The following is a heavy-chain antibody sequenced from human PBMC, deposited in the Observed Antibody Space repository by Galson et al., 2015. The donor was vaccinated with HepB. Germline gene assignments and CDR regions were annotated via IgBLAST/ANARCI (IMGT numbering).Heavy chain of an antibody. CDR1: GGSISSYY. J-gene: IGHJ3*02. D-gene: IGHD3-10*01. CDR2: IYYSGST. CDR3: ARAIRFAKDDAFDI. Sequence: SETLSLTCTVSGGSISSYYWSWIRQPPGKGLEWIGHIYYSGSTNYNPSLKSRVTISVDTSKNQFSLKLSSVTAADTAVYYCARAIRFAKDDAFDIWGQGTMVTVSS. V-gene: IGHV4-59*01.